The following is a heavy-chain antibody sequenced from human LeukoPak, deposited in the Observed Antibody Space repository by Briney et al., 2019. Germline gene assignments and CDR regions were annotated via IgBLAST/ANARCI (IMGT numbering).Heavy chain of an antibody. CDR3: AELGITMIGGV. Sequence: GGSLRLSCAASGFTSITYTMNWVRQAPGKGLEWVAVISYDGSNKYYADSVKGRFTISRDNSKNTLYLQMNSLRAEDTAVYYCAELGITMIGGVWGKGTTVTISS. CDR2: ISYDGSNK. D-gene: IGHD3-10*02. J-gene: IGHJ6*04. V-gene: IGHV3-30*18. CDR1: GFTSITYT.